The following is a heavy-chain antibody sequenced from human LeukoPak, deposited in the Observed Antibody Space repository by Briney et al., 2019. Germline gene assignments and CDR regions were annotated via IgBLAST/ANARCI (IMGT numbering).Heavy chain of an antibody. J-gene: IGHJ4*02. CDR1: GFTFADFA. D-gene: IGHD5-12*01. Sequence: GGSLRLSCAPSGFTFADFAMQWVRQAPGRGLGRVSGISWNGGTIDPAESVKGGFTISRENAKNALYLQVNSLRVEDTALYYCARGSTFRGYDLADYWGLGTLVIVSS. CDR2: ISWNGGTI. CDR3: ARGSTFRGYDLADY. V-gene: IGHV3-9*01.